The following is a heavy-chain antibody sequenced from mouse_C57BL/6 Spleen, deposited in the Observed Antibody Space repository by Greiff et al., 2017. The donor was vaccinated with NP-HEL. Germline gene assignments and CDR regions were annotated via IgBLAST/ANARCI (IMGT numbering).Heavy chain of an antibody. CDR1: GYSITSGYY. CDR2: ISYDGSN. D-gene: IGHD2-3*01. CDR3: ARWLLHDC. Sequence: EVQRVESGPGLVKPSQSLSLTCSVTGYSITSGYYWNWIRQFPGNKLEWMGYISYDGSNNYNPSLKNRISITRDTSKNQFCLKLNSVTTEDTATYYCARWLLHDCWGKGTTLTVS. V-gene: IGHV3-6*01. J-gene: IGHJ2*01.